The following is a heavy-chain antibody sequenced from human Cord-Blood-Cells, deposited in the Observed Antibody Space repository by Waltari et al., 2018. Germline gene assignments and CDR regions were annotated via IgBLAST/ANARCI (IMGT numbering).Heavy chain of an antibody. CDR1: GGSFSGYY. Sequence: QVQLQQWGAGLLKPSETLSLTCAVYGGSFSGYYWRWIRQPPGKGLEWIGEINHSGSTNYNPSLKSRVTISVDTSKNQFSLKLSSVTAADTAVYYCARGYCSSTSCNWFDPWGQGTLVTVSS. J-gene: IGHJ5*02. D-gene: IGHD2-2*01. CDR3: ARGYCSSTSCNWFDP. V-gene: IGHV4-34*01. CDR2: INHSGST.